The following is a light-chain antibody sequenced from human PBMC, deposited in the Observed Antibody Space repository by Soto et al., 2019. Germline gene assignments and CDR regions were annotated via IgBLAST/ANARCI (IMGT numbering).Light chain of an antibody. CDR1: QDISNY. CDR2: DAS. CDR3: QQYDNLLT. J-gene: IGKJ4*01. V-gene: IGKV1-33*01. Sequence: DIQMTPSPSSLSASVGDRVTITCQASQDISNYLNWYQQKPGKDPKLLIYDASNLETGVPSRFSGSGTGTDITYTISSLQPEDLATYYCQQYDNLLTFGGGTKVEIK.